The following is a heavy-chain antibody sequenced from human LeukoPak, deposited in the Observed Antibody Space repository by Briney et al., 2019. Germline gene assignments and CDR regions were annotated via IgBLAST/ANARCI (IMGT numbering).Heavy chain of an antibody. CDR3: ARDLVTYFDL. CDR1: GGSISSSSYC. J-gene: IGHJ2*01. CDR2: IYYSGST. V-gene: IGHV4-39*07. Sequence: SETLSLTCTVSGGSISSSSYCWGWIRQPPGKGLEWIGSIYYSGSTYYNPSLKSRVTISVDTSKNQFSLKLSSVTAADTAVYYCARDLVTYFDLWGRGTLVTVSS. D-gene: IGHD4-11*01.